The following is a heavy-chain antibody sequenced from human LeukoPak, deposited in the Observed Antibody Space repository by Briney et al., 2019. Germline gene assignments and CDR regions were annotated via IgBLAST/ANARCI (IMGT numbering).Heavy chain of an antibody. Sequence: PGGSLRLSCAASGFTFSHYDMHWVRQVTGKGLEWVSAIAIGGETYYPDSMKGRFTISRENAKNSVYLQMNSLGAGDTAVYYCARAHVGAGLALDIWGQGTVVTVSS. CDR3: ARAHVGAGLALDI. CDR2: IAIGGET. CDR1: GFTFSHYD. V-gene: IGHV3-13*01. J-gene: IGHJ3*02. D-gene: IGHD1-26*01.